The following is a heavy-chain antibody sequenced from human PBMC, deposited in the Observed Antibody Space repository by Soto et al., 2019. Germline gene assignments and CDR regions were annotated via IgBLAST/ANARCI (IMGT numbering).Heavy chain of an antibody. CDR3: ARHTSVRSAVGATFDY. Sequence: SETLSLTCTVSGGSISSSSYYWGWIRQPPGKGLEWIGSIYYSGSTYYNPSLKSRVTISVYTSKNQFSLKLSSVTAADTAVYYCARHTSVRSAVGATFDYWGQGTLVTVSS. CDR2: IYYSGST. J-gene: IGHJ4*02. CDR1: GGSISSSSYY. D-gene: IGHD1-26*01. V-gene: IGHV4-39*01.